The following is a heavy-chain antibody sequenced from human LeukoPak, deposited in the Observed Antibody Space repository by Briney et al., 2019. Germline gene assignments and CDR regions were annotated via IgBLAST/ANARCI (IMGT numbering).Heavy chain of an antibody. CDR3: ARKRPNYFDY. J-gene: IGHJ4*02. CDR1: GFTFSSYA. V-gene: IGHV3-7*01. CDR2: INLDGSQK. Sequence: PGGSLRLSCAASGFTFSSYAVSWVRQAPGKGLEWVANINLDGSQKYYVDSVKGRFTISRDNAENSLYLQMNSLRAEDTALYYCARKRPNYFDYWGQGTLVTVSS.